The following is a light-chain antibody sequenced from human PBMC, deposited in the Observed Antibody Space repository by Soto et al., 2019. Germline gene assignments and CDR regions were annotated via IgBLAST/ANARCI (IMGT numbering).Light chain of an antibody. V-gene: IGKV3-15*01. Sequence: EIVMTQSPATLSLSPGERATLSCRASQSVSSNLAWYQQKPGQAPRLLIYGASTRATGIPARFSGSGSGTEFTLTISSLQSEDCAVYYCQQYNNWSRTFGQGTKVDIK. CDR2: GAS. CDR3: QQYNNWSRT. J-gene: IGKJ1*01. CDR1: QSVSSN.